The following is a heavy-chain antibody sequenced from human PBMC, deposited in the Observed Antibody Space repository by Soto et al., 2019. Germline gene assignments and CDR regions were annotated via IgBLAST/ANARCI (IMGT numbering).Heavy chain of an antibody. CDR3: ARGPLPYISHFDY. J-gene: IGHJ4*02. Sequence: PGGSLRLSCAASGFTFDDYAMHWVRQAPGKGLVWVSRIKTDGSSTSYADSVKGRFTISRDNAKNTLFLQMNSLRAEDTAVYYCARGPLPYISHFDYWGQGTLVTVSS. CDR1: GFTFDDYA. D-gene: IGHD1-26*01. V-gene: IGHV3-74*01. CDR2: IKTDGSST.